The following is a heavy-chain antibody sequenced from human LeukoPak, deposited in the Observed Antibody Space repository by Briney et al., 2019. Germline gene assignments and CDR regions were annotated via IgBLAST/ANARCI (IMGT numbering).Heavy chain of an antibody. V-gene: IGHV3-30*04. J-gene: IGHJ4*02. Sequence: AGGSLRLSCAASGFTFSSYAMRWVRLAPGKGLEWVAVISYDGSNKYYADSVKGRFTISRDNSKNTLYLQMNSLRAEDTAVYYCARGITYYDIYFWGQGTLVTVSS. CDR3: ARGITYYDIYF. CDR2: ISYDGSNK. CDR1: GFTFSSYA. D-gene: IGHD3-9*01.